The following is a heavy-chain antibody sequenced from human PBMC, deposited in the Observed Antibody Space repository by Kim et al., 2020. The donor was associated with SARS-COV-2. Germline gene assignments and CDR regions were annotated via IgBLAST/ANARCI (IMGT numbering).Heavy chain of an antibody. CDR3: ARVGVVVPAAIPGYYGMDV. CDR2: ISYDGSNK. D-gene: IGHD2-2*02. CDR1: GFTFSSYA. V-gene: IGHV3-30-3*01. Sequence: GGSLRLSCAASGFTFSSYAMHWVRQAPGKGLEWVAVISYDGSNKYYADSVKGRFTISRDNSKNTLYLQMNSLRAEDTAVYYCARVGVVVPAAIPGYYGMDVWGQGTTVTVSS. J-gene: IGHJ6*02.